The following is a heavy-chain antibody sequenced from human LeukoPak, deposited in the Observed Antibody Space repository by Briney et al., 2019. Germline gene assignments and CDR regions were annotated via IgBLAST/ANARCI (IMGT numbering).Heavy chain of an antibody. V-gene: IGHV3-30*18. CDR2: ISYDGSNK. D-gene: IGHD3-22*01. J-gene: IGHJ4*02. Sequence: GRSLRLSCAASGFTFSSYGMHWVRQAPGKGLEWVAVISYDGSNKYYADSVKGRFTISRDNSKNTLYLQMNSLRAEDTAVYYCAKEGPSSSGYYYLDYWGQGTLVTVSS. CDR3: AKEGPSSSGYYYLDY. CDR1: GFTFSSYG.